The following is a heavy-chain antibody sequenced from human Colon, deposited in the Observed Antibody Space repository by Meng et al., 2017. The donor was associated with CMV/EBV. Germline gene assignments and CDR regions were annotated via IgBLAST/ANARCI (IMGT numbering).Heavy chain of an antibody. CDR2: ISAYNGNT. V-gene: IGHV1-18*01. CDR1: GYSFASYG. J-gene: IGHJ4*02. D-gene: IGHD3-10*01. CDR3: AMVRGVHFDY. Sequence: VSCKASGYSFASYGITWVRQAPGQGLEWMGWISAYNGNTLFAQKFQGRVSMTTDTSTSTAYMDLRSLRSDDTAVYYCAMVRGVHFDYWGQGTLVTVSS.